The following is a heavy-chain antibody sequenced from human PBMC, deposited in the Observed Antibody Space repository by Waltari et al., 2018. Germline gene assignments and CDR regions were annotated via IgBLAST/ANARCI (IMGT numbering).Heavy chain of an antibody. CDR2: IYYSGST. CDR3: ARGGSSSGLDY. D-gene: IGHD6-6*01. CDR1: GGSISSHY. Sequence: QVQLQESGPGLVKPSETLSLTCTVSGGSISSHYWSWIRQPPGKGLEWIGYIYYSGSTNYNPSLKSRVTISVDTSKNQFSLKLSSVTAADTAVYYCARGGSSSGLDYWGQGTLVTVSS. J-gene: IGHJ4*02. V-gene: IGHV4-59*11.